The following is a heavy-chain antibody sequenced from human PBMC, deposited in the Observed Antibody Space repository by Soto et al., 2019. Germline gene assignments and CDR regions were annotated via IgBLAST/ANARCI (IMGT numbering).Heavy chain of an antibody. J-gene: IGHJ5*01. CDR3: AREGPNHRLS. Sequence: QVQLVQSGAEVKKPGASVKVYCKASAYTFTSYGFSWVRQAPGQGLEWMGWITAYNGNTKYAQKLQGRVTITTDISTSTDYVELRSLRSDDTALYYCAREGPNHRLSWGQGTLVTVSS. CDR2: ITAYNGNT. CDR1: AYTFTSYG. V-gene: IGHV1-18*01. D-gene: IGHD3-16*02.